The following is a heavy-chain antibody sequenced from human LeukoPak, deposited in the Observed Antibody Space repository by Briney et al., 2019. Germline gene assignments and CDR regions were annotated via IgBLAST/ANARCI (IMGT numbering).Heavy chain of an antibody. D-gene: IGHD2-2*02. J-gene: IGHJ2*01. V-gene: IGHV3-74*01. CDR1: GFTFGSYW. Sequence: PGGSLRLSCAASGFTFGSYWMNWVRQVLGKGLMWVSRLDVDGSSTTYADSVKGRFTISRDNARNTLHLQMSSLGAEDTAVYYCARGAPIDLWGRGTLVTVSS. CDR2: LDVDGSST. CDR3: ARGAPIDL.